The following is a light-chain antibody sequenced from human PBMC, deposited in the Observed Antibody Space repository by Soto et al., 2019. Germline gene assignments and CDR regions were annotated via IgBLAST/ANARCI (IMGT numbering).Light chain of an antibody. J-gene: IGKJ5*01. CDR1: QSVSSY. CDR3: QQRSNRIT. Sequence: EIVMTQSPATLSVSPGERATLSCRASQSVSSYLAWYQQKPGQAPRLLIYDASNRATGIPARFSGSGSGTDFTLTVSSLEPEDFALYYCQQRSNRITFGQGTRL. V-gene: IGKV3-11*01. CDR2: DAS.